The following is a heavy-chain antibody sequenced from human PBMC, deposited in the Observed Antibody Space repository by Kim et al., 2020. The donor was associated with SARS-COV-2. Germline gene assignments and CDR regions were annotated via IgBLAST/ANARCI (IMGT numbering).Heavy chain of an antibody. J-gene: IGHJ4*02. Sequence: YYVDSVKGRVTVSRDNSKNTVHLQMNSLRAEDTAVYYCAKAPAVVTHYFDDWGQGTLVTVAS. V-gene: IGHV3-23*05. CDR3: AKAPAVVTHYFDD. D-gene: IGHD2-21*02.